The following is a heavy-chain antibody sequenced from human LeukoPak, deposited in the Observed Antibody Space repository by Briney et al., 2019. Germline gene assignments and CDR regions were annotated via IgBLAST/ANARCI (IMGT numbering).Heavy chain of an antibody. CDR3: ARLVVVAATPPDYYYYMDV. CDR2: IYYSGST. Sequence: SETLSLTCTVSGGSISSYYWSWIRQPPGKGLEWIGYIYYSGSTNYNPSLKSRFTISVDTSKNQFSLKLSSVTAADTAVYYCARLVVVAATPPDYYYYMDVWGKGTTVTVSS. J-gene: IGHJ6*03. CDR1: GGSISSYY. V-gene: IGHV4-59*08. D-gene: IGHD2-15*01.